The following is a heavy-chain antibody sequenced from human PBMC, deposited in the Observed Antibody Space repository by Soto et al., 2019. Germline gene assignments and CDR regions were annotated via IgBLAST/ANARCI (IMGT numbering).Heavy chain of an antibody. D-gene: IGHD3-10*01. V-gene: IGHV1-46*01. J-gene: IGHJ5*02. CDR1: GYAFTTYF. CDR3: ARDGCITATCAGGGNWFDP. CDR2: INPSGGRT. Sequence: QVQLVQSGAEVKKPGASVKVSCKASGYAFTTYFMHWVRQAPGQGLEWLGIINPSGGRTTYAQNFQGRVTMTRDTSMSTVYMELSSLRYEDTAVYYCARDGCITATCAGGGNWFDPWGQGTPVTVSS.